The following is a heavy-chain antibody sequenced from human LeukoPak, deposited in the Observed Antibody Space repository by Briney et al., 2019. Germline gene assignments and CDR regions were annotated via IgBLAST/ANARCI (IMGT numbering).Heavy chain of an antibody. CDR2: IYYSGST. D-gene: IGHD4-17*01. Sequence: SETLSLTCTVSGGSISSGSYYWGWIRQPPGKGLEWIGSIYYSGSTYYNPSLKSRVTISVDTSKNQFSLKLSSVTAADTAVYYCARSDYVIFYWGQGTLVTVSS. J-gene: IGHJ4*02. CDR1: GGSISSGSYY. CDR3: ARSDYVIFY. V-gene: IGHV4-39*01.